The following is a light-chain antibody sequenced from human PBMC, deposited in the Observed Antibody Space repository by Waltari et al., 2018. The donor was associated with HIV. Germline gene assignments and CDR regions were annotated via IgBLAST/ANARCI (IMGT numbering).Light chain of an antibody. J-gene: IGKJ2*01. CDR3: QQYDSTPYT. Sequence: LSASVGDRVTITCRASQGISNSSAWYQQKPGKAPKLLLYAASRLESGVPSRFSGSGAETEYTHTISSLQPEDFATYYCQQYDSTPYTFGQGTKLEIK. CDR2: AAS. CDR1: QGISNS. V-gene: IGKV1-NL1*01.